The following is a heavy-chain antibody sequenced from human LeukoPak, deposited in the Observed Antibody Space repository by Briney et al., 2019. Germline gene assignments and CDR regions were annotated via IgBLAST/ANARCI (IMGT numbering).Heavy chain of an antibody. CDR1: GFTVSSNY. J-gene: IGHJ4*02. CDR3: ARDGTHYDILTGYYTVGYFDY. D-gene: IGHD3-9*01. CDR2: IYSGGST. Sequence: AGGSLRLSCAASGFTVSSNYMSWVRQAPGKGLEWVSVIYSGGSTYYADSVKGGFTISRDNSKNTLYLQMNSLRAEDTAVYYCARDGTHYDILTGYYTVGYFDYWGQGTLVTVSS. V-gene: IGHV3-66*01.